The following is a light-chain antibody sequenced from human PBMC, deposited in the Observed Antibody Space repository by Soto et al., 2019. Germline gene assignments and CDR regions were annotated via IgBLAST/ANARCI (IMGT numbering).Light chain of an antibody. V-gene: IGLV2-14*03. CDR2: DVS. J-gene: IGLJ2*01. CDR1: SNDVGGYNY. CDR3: SSYTSSSTLL. Sequence: QSALTQPASVSGSPGQSITFSCTGTSNDVGGYNYVSWYQHHPGKAPKLMIFDVSNRPSGVSYRFSGSKSGNTASLTISGLQAEDEADYYCSSYTSSSTLLFGGGTKLTVL.